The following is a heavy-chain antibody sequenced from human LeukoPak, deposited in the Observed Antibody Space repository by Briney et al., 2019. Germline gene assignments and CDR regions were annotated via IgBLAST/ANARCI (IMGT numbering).Heavy chain of an antibody. D-gene: IGHD4-23*01. CDR1: GGSINSDDYY. V-gene: IGHV4-30-4*01. Sequence: PSQTLSLTCSVSGGSINSDDYYWNWIRQPPGKGLEWIGYIYYSGSTYYNPSLKSRVTISVETSKNQFSLKLSSVTAADTAVYYCARHGGDYGGDSGTYYFDFWGQGTLVTVSS. CDR2: IYYSGST. CDR3: ARHGGDYGGDSGTYYFDF. J-gene: IGHJ4*02.